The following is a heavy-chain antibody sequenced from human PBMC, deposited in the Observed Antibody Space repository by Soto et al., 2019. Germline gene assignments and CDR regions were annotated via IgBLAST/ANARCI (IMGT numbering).Heavy chain of an antibody. V-gene: IGHV4-59*08. J-gene: IGHJ4*02. D-gene: IGHD3-10*01. CDR1: GGSISSYY. CDR2: IYYSGST. Sequence: PSETLSLTCTVSGGSISSYYWSWIRQPPGKGLEWIGYIYYSGSTNYNPSLKSRVTISVDTSKNQFSLKLSSVTAADTAVYYCARGSANLQYWGQGTLVTVSS. CDR3: ARGSANLQY.